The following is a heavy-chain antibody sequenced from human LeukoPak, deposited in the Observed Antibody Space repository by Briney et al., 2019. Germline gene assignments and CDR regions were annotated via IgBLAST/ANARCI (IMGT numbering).Heavy chain of an antibody. CDR2: ISYDGSNK. D-gene: IGHD3-16*01. Sequence: PGGSLRLSCAASGFTFSSYAMHWVRQAPGKGLEWVAVISYDGSNKYYADSVKGRFTISGDNSKNTLYLQMNSLRAEDTAVYYCARDTYLYDYVWGSYSYWGQGTLVTVSS. V-gene: IGHV3-30-3*01. CDR1: GFTFSSYA. J-gene: IGHJ4*02. CDR3: ARDTYLYDYVWGSYSY.